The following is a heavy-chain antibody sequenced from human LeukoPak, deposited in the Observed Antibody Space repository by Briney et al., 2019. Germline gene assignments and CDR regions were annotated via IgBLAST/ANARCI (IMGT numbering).Heavy chain of an antibody. J-gene: IGHJ5*02. Sequence: GSPLFSCAASGFTFSDSAIHWVRLSSGRGLEWIGHMDKKANLYATALSASEEGSFSISRDDSKDMAYLQMNNLKTEDSALYYCTRDSGTYNWFDPWGPETLVTVSS. D-gene: IGHD1-26*01. CDR3: TRDSGTYNWFDP. CDR2: MDKKANLYAT. V-gene: IGHV3-73*01. CDR1: GFTFSDSA.